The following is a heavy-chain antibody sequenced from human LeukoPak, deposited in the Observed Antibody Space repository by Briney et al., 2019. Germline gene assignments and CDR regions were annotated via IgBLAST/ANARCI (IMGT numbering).Heavy chain of an antibody. Sequence: PGGSLRLSCAASGFTFSSYELNWVRQAPGKGLEWVSYISSSGTNIYYADSVKGRFTISRDTAKNSLYLQMNSLRAEDTAVYYCARGIHSTDTVSFPFYSWGQGTLVTVSS. CDR3: ARGIHSTDTVSFPFYS. V-gene: IGHV3-48*03. CDR2: ISSSGTNI. J-gene: IGHJ4*02. CDR1: GFTFSSYE. D-gene: IGHD5-18*01.